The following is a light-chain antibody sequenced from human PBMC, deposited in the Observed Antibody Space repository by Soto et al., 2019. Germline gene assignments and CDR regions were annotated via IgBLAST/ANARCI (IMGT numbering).Light chain of an antibody. J-gene: IGKJ1*01. Sequence: DIQMTQSPSSLSASVADRVTITCRASQSIRRSLNWYQQKPGKAPNLLIYAASSLQTGVPSRFTGSRSGTDFTLTISNLQPEDFAVYYCQQTYSSPRTFGQGTKVEIK. CDR2: AAS. CDR1: QSIRRS. CDR3: QQTYSSPRT. V-gene: IGKV1-39*01.